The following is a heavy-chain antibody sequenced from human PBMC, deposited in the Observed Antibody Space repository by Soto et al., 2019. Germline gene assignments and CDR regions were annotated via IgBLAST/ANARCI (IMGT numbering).Heavy chain of an antibody. D-gene: IGHD3-10*01. Sequence: PSETLSLTFTVSGGSISSYYWGWIRQPPGKGLEWIGYIYYSGSTNYNPSLKSRVTISVDTSKNQFPLKLSSVTAADTAVYYCASYIWLGELLRVYWGQGTLVTVSS. CDR3: ASYIWLGELLRVY. J-gene: IGHJ4*02. CDR1: GGSISSYY. V-gene: IGHV4-59*01. CDR2: IYYSGST.